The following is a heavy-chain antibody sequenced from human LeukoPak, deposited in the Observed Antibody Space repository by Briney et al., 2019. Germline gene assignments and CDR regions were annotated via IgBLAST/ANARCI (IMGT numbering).Heavy chain of an antibody. D-gene: IGHD4-17*01. J-gene: IGHJ4*02. CDR1: GFTFSDYY. CDR2: ISSTGSSI. V-gene: IGHV3-11*04. Sequence: PGGSLRLSCAASGFTFSDYYMSWLRQAPGKGLEGVSYISSTGSSIYYTDSVKGRFTISRDNAKNSLYLQMNSLRAEDTAVYYCARDRTTVTTRSRYFDYWGQGTLATVSS. CDR3: ARDRTTVTTRSRYFDY.